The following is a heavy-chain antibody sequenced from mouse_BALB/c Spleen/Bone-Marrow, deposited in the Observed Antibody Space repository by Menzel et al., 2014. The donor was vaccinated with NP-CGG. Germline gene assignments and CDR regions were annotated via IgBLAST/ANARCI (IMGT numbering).Heavy chain of an antibody. CDR3: TRDGSSRWYLDV. V-gene: IGHV1-15*01. CDR1: GYTFTDYE. CDR2: IDPETGGT. J-gene: IGHJ1*01. Sequence: QVQLKQSGAELVRPGASVTLSSKASGYTFTDYEMHWVKQTPVHGLEWIGAIDPETGGTAYNQKFKGKATLTADKSSSTAYMELRSLTSEDSAVYYCTRDGSSRWYLDVWGAGTTVTVSS. D-gene: IGHD1-1*01.